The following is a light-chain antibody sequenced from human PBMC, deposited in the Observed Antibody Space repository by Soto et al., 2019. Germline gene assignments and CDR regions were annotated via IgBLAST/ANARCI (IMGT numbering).Light chain of an antibody. V-gene: IGKV1-5*01. CDR1: QSISSW. CDR2: DAS. J-gene: IGKJ2*01. CDR3: QQYNRYSYT. Sequence: DIQMTQSPSTLSASVGDRVTLTCRASQSISSWLAWYQQKPGKAPKLLIYDASSLESGVPSRFSGSGSATEFTLTISSLQPDDFATYYCQQYNRYSYTFGQGTKLEIK.